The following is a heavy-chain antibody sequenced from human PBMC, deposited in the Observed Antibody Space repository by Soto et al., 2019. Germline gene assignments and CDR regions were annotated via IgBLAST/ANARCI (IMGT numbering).Heavy chain of an antibody. CDR2: IYHSGST. CDR1: SGSISSSNW. CDR3: ARRARFGENYYYYYMDV. J-gene: IGHJ6*03. Sequence: SETLSLTCAVSSGSISSSNWWSWVRQPPGKGLEWIGEIYHSGSTNYNPSLKSRVTISVDKSKNQFSLKLSSVTAADTAVYYCARRARFGENYYYYYMDVWGKGTTVTVSS. D-gene: IGHD3-10*02. V-gene: IGHV4-4*02.